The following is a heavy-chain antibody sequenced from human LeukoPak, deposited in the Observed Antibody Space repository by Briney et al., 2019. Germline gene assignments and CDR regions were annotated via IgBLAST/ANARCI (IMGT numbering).Heavy chain of an antibody. Sequence: ASVKVSCKASGGTFSSYAISWVRQAPGQGLEWMGGIIPIFGTANYAQKFQGRVTITTDESTSTAYMELSSLRSEDTAVYYCATSYDYVWGSYRSHFDYWGQGTLVTVSS. CDR3: ATSYDYVWGSYRSHFDY. J-gene: IGHJ4*02. D-gene: IGHD3-16*02. V-gene: IGHV1-69*05. CDR2: IIPIFGTA. CDR1: GGTFSSYA.